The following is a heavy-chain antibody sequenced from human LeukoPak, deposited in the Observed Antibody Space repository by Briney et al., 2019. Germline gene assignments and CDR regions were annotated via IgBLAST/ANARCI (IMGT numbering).Heavy chain of an antibody. V-gene: IGHV4-34*01. CDR3: ARSPTYGDYYFDY. CDR1: GGSFSGYY. J-gene: IGHJ4*02. D-gene: IGHD4-17*01. CDR2: INHSGST. Sequence: SETLSLTCAVYGGSFSGYYWSWIRQPPGKGLEWIGEINHSGSTNYNPSLKSRVTISVDTSKNQFSLKLSSVTAADTAVYYCARSPTYGDYYFDYWGQGTLVTVSS.